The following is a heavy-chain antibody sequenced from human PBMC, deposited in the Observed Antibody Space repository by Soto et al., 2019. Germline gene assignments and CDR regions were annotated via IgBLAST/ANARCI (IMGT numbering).Heavy chain of an antibody. CDR3: AKAPPPDDFSSGYYKKHYYGMDV. CDR1: GFTFSSYA. D-gene: IGHD3-3*01. V-gene: IGHV3-23*01. CDR2: ISGSGGST. J-gene: IGHJ6*02. Sequence: GGSLRLSCAASGFTFSSYAMSGVRQAPGKGLEWVSAISGSGGSTYYADSVKGRFTIPRDNSKNTLYLQMNSLRAEDTAVYYCAKAPPPDDFSSGYYKKHYYGMDVWGQGTTVTVSS.